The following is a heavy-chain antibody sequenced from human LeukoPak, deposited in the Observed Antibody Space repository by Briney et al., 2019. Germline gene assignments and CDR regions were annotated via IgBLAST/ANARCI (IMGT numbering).Heavy chain of an antibody. Sequence: ASVKVSCKASGYTFTSYDINWVRQATGQGLEWMGWMNPNSGNTGYAQKFQGRVTMTRNTSISTAYMELSSLRSEDTAVYYCARLDTYYDILTGYYYYYGMDVWGQGTTVTVSS. J-gene: IGHJ6*02. CDR1: GYTFTSYD. D-gene: IGHD3-9*01. CDR3: ARLDTYYDILTGYYYYYGMDV. V-gene: IGHV1-8*01. CDR2: MNPNSGNT.